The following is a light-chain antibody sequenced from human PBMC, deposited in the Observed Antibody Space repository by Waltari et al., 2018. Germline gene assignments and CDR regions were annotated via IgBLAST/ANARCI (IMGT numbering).Light chain of an antibody. CDR1: QGIRNH. Sequence: DIQTTQSPSSLSASVADSVTITCRASQGIRNHLAWYQQKPGKVPRLLIYAASNLEAGVPSRFSGSESGTDFALTISGLQPEDVAIYYCKKYSSDPPISFGQGTRLQIK. V-gene: IGKV1-27*01. J-gene: IGKJ5*01. CDR2: AAS. CDR3: KKYSSDPPIS.